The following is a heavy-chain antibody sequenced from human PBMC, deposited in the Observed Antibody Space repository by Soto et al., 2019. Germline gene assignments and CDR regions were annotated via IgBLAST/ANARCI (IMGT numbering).Heavy chain of an antibody. CDR1: GGSFSGYY. J-gene: IGHJ4*02. Sequence: PSETLSLTCAVYGGSFSGYYWSWIRQPPGKGLEWIGESNHSESPNYSSSLKSRVTISIDTSKNQFSLKLTSVTAADTAVYYCARGPRYSYGPSDYWGQGTLVTVSS. CDR3: ARGPRYSYGPSDY. CDR2: SNHSESP. D-gene: IGHD5-18*01. V-gene: IGHV4-34*01.